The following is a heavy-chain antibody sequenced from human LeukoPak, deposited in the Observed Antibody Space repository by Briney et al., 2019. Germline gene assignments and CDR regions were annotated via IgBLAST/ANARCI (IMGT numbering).Heavy chain of an antibody. CDR2: INHRGST. Sequence: SETLFLTCSVDGGSFTGYYWTWIRQAPGKGLEWIGEINHRGSTNYSPSLESRLTLSIDTSKKQFSLHLTSLTAADTAVYYCARVTGYGGDSLRYWGQGTLVTVSS. V-gene: IGHV4-34*01. D-gene: IGHD4-23*01. J-gene: IGHJ4*02. CDR3: ARVTGYGGDSLRY. CDR1: GGSFTGYY.